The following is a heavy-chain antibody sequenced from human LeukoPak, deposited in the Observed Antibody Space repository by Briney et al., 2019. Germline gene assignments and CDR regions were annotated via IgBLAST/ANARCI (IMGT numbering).Heavy chain of an antibody. Sequence: GASVKVSCKASGYTFTGYYLHWVRQAPGQGPEWMGKINTNSGVTDYAQNFQGRVTMTRDTSITTAYMELSSLRSEDTAVYYCARGRQARYCSSTSCYPPGFGYWGQGTLVTVSS. J-gene: IGHJ4*02. V-gene: IGHV1-2*02. CDR1: GYTFTGYY. CDR2: INTNSGVT. D-gene: IGHD2-2*01. CDR3: ARGRQARYCSSTSCYPPGFGY.